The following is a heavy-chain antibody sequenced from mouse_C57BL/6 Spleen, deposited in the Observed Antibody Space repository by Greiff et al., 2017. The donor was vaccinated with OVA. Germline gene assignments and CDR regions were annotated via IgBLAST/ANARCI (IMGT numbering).Heavy chain of an antibody. CDR2: INYDGSST. CDR3: ARYYYGSRYFDV. D-gene: IGHD1-1*01. J-gene: IGHJ1*03. V-gene: IGHV5-16*01. Sequence: EVKLMESEGGLVQPGSSMKLSCTASGFTFSDYYMAWVRQVPEKGLEWVANINYDGSSTYYLDSLKSRFIISRDNAKNILYLQMSSLKSEDTATYYCARYYYGSRYFDVWGTGTTVTVSS. CDR1: GFTFSDYY.